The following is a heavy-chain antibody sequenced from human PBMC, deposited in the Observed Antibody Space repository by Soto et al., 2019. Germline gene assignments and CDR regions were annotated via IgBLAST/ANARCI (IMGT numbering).Heavy chain of an antibody. J-gene: IGHJ4*02. CDR2: ISGSSRNM. Sequence: VQLVESGGGLVKPGGSLRLSCAASGFTFSTCSMXXXXXXXXXXXEWVSSISGSSRNMYYADSVKGRFTISRDNXXXXXXXXXXXXXXXXXXXXXXXXXXXXXXXXLDYWGQGTLVTVSS. CDR3: XXXXXXXXXXLDY. CDR1: GFTFSTCS. V-gene: IGHV3-21*02.